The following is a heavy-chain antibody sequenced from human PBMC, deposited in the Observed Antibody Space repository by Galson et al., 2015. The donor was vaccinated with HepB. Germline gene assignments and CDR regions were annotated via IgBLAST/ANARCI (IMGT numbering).Heavy chain of an antibody. D-gene: IGHD3-10*01. CDR3: AKDQYGGSGMRYYYYGMDV. V-gene: IGHV3-23*01. CDR2: ISGSGSST. CDR1: GFTFSSYA. Sequence: SLRLSCAASGFTFSSYAMSWVRQAPGKGLEWVSAISGSGSSTYYADSVKGRFTISRDNSKNTLYLQMNSLRAEDTAVYYCAKDQYGGSGMRYYYYGMDVWGQGTTVTVSS. J-gene: IGHJ6*02.